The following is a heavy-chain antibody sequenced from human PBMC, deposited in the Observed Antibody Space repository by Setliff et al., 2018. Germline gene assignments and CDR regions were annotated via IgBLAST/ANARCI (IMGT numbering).Heavy chain of an antibody. CDR3: ARGLSTDTDS. J-gene: IGHJ4*02. V-gene: IGHV1-18*01. CDR2: ISVYSGNT. Sequence: ASVKVSCKASGDTFRNYAISWVRQAPGQGLEWLGWISVYSGNTDYAQNFQGRVTMTADTSTSTAYMELSSLRSDDAAVYYCARGLSTDTDSWGQGTLVTVSS. D-gene: IGHD4-4*01. CDR1: GDTFRNYA.